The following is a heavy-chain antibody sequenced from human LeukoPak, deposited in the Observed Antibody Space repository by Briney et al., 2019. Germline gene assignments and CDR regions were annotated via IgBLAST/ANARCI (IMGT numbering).Heavy chain of an antibody. CDR2: IEPSDSYN. D-gene: IGHD6-6*01. J-gene: IGHJ4*02. Sequence: GESLKISGKGSGYNFTNYWISWVRQMPGKGLEWMGTIEPSDSYNNYSPSFQGHVTISADKSISTAYLQWRSLKASDTAMYYCARAYSRSRFDYWGQGTLVTVSS. V-gene: IGHV5-10-1*01. CDR1: GYNFTNYW. CDR3: ARAYSRSRFDY.